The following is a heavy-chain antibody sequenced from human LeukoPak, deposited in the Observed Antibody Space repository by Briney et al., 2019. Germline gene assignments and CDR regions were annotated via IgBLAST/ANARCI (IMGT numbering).Heavy chain of an antibody. CDR1: GFTLSTYW. Sequence: GGSLRLSCAASGFTLSTYWMSWVRQAPGKGLEWVSYISSSGSTIYYADSVKGRFTISRDNAKNSLYLQMNSLRAEDTAVYYCARDRAHYGMDVWGQGTTVTVSS. CDR2: ISSSGSTI. J-gene: IGHJ6*02. V-gene: IGHV3-48*04. CDR3: ARDRAHYGMDV. D-gene: IGHD3-10*01.